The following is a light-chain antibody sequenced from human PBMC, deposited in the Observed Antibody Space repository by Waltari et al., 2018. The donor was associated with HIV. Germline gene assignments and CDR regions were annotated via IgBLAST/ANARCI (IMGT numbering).Light chain of an antibody. J-gene: IGLJ3*02. Sequence: QLVLTQSPSAPASLGASVKPTCPLSSWPRRYAIPSTPQQPEKGPRYLMNLNSDGSHSKGDGIPDRFSGSSSGAERYLTISSLQSEDEADYYCQTWGTGSWVFGGGTKLTVL. CDR3: QTWGTGSWV. CDR2: LNSDGSH. CDR1: SWPRRYA. V-gene: IGLV4-69*01.